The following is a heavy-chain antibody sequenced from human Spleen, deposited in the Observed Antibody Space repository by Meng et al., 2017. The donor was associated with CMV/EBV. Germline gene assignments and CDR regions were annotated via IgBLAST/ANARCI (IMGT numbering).Heavy chain of an antibody. J-gene: IGHJ6*02. Sequence: ASVKVSCKASGYTFTGYYMHWVRQAPGQGLEWMGWINPNSGGTNYAQKFQGRVTMTRDTSISTAYMELSSLRSEDTAVYYCASVSHDFWSGYYTIPHYYYYGMDVWGQGTTVTVSS. CDR1: GYTFTGYY. D-gene: IGHD3-3*01. V-gene: IGHV1-2*02. CDR2: INPNSGGT. CDR3: ASVSHDFWSGYYTIPHYYYYGMDV.